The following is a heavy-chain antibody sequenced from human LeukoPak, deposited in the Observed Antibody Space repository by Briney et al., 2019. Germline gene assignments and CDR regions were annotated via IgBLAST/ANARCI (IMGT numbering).Heavy chain of an antibody. CDR2: INWNGDST. D-gene: IGHD2-2*01. CDR3: AKAGVVPAANYYYYMDV. Sequence: GGSLRLSCAASGFTFDDYGMSWVRQAPGEGLEWVSGINWNGDSTGYADSVKGRFTISRDNAKNSLYLQMNSLRAEDTALYYCAKAGVVPAANYYYYMDVWGKGTTVTVSS. CDR1: GFTFDDYG. V-gene: IGHV3-20*04. J-gene: IGHJ6*03.